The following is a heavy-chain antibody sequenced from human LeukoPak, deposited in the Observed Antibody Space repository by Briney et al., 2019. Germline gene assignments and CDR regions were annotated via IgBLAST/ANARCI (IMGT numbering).Heavy chain of an antibody. CDR1: GFTSSSYW. Sequence: GGSLRLSCAVSGFTSSSYWMSWVRQAPGKGLEWVANIKQDGSEKYYVDSVKGRFTISRDNSKNTLYLQMNSLRAEDTAVYYCARDLHGNVVDYYYGMDVWGQGTTVTVSS. CDR3: ARDLHGNVVDYYYGMDV. J-gene: IGHJ6*02. V-gene: IGHV3-7*01. CDR2: IKQDGSEK. D-gene: IGHD2-21*01.